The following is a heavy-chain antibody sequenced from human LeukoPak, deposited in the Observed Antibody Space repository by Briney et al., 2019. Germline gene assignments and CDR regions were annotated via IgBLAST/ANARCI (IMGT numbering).Heavy chain of an antibody. Sequence: SETLSLTCAVYGGSFSGYYWNWIRQPPGKGLEWIGEINHSGSTNYNPSLKSRVTISVDTSKNQFSLKLSSVTAADTAVYYCARFRTAVAVYYYYGMDVWGQGTTVTVSS. CDR3: ARFRTAVAVYYYYGMDV. D-gene: IGHD6-19*01. CDR2: INHSGST. V-gene: IGHV4-34*01. J-gene: IGHJ6*02. CDR1: GGSFSGYY.